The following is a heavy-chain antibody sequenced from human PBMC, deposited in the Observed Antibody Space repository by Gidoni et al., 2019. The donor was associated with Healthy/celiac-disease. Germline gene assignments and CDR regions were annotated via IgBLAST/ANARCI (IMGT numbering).Heavy chain of an antibody. V-gene: IGHV3-23*04. D-gene: IGHD2-15*01. CDR2: ISGSGGST. CDR1: GFPFSSYA. CDR3: AKASGGYVVVAATPFDY. J-gene: IGHJ4*02. Sequence: EVQLVESGGGLVQPGGSLRLSCAASGFPFSSYAMSWVRQAPGKGLEWVSAISGSGGSTYYADSVKGRFTISRDNSKNTLYLQMNILRAEDTAVYYCAKASGGYVVVAATPFDYWGQGTLVTVSS.